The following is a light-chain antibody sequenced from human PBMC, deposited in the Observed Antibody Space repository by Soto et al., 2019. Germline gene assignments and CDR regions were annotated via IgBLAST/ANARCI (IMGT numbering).Light chain of an antibody. CDR3: QQYGSSPRT. J-gene: IGKJ1*01. Sequence: EIVLTQSPAALSFSPGERATLSCRASQSVSSSYLAWYQQKPGQAPRLLIYGASSRATGIPDRFSGSGSGTDFTPTFSRLEPEDFAVYYCQQYGSSPRTFGQGTKVDIK. V-gene: IGKV3-20*01. CDR2: GAS. CDR1: QSVSSSY.